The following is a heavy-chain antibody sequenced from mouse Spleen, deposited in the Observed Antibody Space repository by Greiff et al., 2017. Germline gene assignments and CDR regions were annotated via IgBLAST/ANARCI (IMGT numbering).Heavy chain of an antibody. CDR1: GYTFTSYW. D-gene: IGHD4-1*02. J-gene: IGHJ2*01. Sequence: VQLQQPGAELVRPGASVKLSCKASGYTFTSYWINWVKQRPGQGLEWIGNIYPSDSYTNYNQKFKDKATLTVDKSSSTAYMQLSSPTSEDSAVYYCTRGPSNWDYFDYWGQGTTFTVSS. CDR3: TRGPSNWDYFDY. V-gene: IGHV1-69*02. CDR2: IYPSDSYT.